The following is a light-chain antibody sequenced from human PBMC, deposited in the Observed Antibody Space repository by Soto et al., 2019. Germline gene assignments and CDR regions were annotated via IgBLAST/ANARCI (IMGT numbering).Light chain of an antibody. Sequence: EIVLTQSPGTLSLSPGERATLSCRASQIINSSYLAWYQQKPGRAPRLLIYGASTRATGIPDRFSGSGSGTDFTLTISRLEPEDFAVYYCQQYGSSPPITFGQGTRLQMK. J-gene: IGKJ5*01. CDR1: QIINSSY. CDR3: QQYGSSPPIT. V-gene: IGKV3-20*01. CDR2: GAS.